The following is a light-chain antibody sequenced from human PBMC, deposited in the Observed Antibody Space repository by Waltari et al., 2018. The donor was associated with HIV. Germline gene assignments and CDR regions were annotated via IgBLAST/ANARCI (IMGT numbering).Light chain of an antibody. CDR1: SSNIGSNN. J-gene: IGLJ2*01. CDR3: VVWDDSLSGVV. V-gene: IGLV1-47*01. Sequence: QSVVTQSPSASGTTGQSVTISCSGSSSNIGSNNLFWYMPLPGTAPQLLTYGDNQRPSGVPDRISGSRSGTSASLAISGLRSEDEAVYYCVVWDDSLSGVVFGGGTSLTVL. CDR2: GDN.